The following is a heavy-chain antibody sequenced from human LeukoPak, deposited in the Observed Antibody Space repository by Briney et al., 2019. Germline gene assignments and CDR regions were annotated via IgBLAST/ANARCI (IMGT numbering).Heavy chain of an antibody. D-gene: IGHD4-17*01. V-gene: IGHV4-59*08. CDR2: IYYSGST. CDR1: GGSISSYY. CDR3: ARHKDDYGDSYFDY. Sequence: SETLSLTCTVSGGSISSYYWSWIRQPPGKGLEWIGYIYYSGSTNYNPSLKSRVTISVDTSKNQFSLNLSSVTAADTAVYYCARHKDDYGDSYFDYWGQGTLVTVSS. J-gene: IGHJ4*02.